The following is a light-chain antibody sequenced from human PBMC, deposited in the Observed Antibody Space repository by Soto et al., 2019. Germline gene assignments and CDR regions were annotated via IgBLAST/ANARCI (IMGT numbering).Light chain of an antibody. J-gene: IGKJ1*01. CDR2: AAS. CDR1: QGISNY. V-gene: IGKV1-27*01. CDR3: QKYNSAPPWT. Sequence: DIQVTQSPSSLSASVGDRVTITCRASQGISNYLAWYQQKPGKVPKLLIYAASTLQSGVPSRFSGSGSGTDFTLTISSLQPEDVATYYCQKYNSAPPWTFGQGTKV.